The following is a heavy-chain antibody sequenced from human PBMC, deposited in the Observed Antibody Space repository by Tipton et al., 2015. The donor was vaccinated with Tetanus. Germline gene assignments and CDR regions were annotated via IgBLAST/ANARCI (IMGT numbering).Heavy chain of an antibody. CDR3: VRANYEFPKKGPFDY. CDR1: GFTFRNYG. J-gene: IGHJ4*02. V-gene: IGHV3-33*01. CDR2: VWYDGRNK. Sequence: LSLTCAASGFTFRNYGMHWVRQAPGRGLEWVAIVWYDGRNKYYADSVEGRFTISRDNSKDTVYLQMNNLRVEDTAVYYCVRANYEFPKKGPFDYWGPGSLVIVSS. D-gene: IGHD3-3*01.